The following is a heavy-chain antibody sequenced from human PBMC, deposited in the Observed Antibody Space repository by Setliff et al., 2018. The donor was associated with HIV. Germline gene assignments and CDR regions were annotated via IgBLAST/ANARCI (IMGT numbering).Heavy chain of an antibody. V-gene: IGHV4-61*02. Sequence: LSLTCSVSGDSISSGPYYWAWIRQPPGKGLEWIGRIYSSGSTNYNPSLKSRVTISVDTSKNQFSLKLSSVTAADTAVYYCAKDQGCSRTSCYGNYYYGMDVWGQGTTVTVSS. CDR1: GDSISSGPYY. D-gene: IGHD2-2*01. CDR2: IYSSGST. CDR3: AKDQGCSRTSCYGNYYYGMDV. J-gene: IGHJ6*02.